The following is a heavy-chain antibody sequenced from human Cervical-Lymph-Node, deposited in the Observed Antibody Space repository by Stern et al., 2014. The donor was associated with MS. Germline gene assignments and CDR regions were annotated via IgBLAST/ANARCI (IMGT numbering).Heavy chain of an antibody. CDR2: IRSKAKSHAT. J-gene: IGHJ5*02. CDR3: TRTARGCSTTSCLDP. Sequence: EDQLVESGGGLVQPGGSLKLSCAASGFTFSGAVLHWVRQASGKGLEGIGRIRSKAKSHATTYAASVEGRFTISRDDSKNTAYLQMNSLKTDDTAVYYCTRTARGCSTTSCLDPWGQGTLVIVS. D-gene: IGHD2-2*01. CDR1: GFTFSGAV. V-gene: IGHV3-73*01.